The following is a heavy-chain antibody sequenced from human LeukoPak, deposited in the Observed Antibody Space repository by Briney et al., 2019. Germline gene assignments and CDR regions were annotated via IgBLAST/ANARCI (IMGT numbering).Heavy chain of an antibody. CDR1: GFTFSSYG. Sequence: PGGSLRLSCAASGFTFSSYGMHWVRQAPGKGLEWVAVIWYDGSNKYYADSVKGRFTISRDNSKNTLYLQMNSLRAEDTAVYYCARGSLEWYSSKKFDYWGQGTLVTVSS. J-gene: IGHJ4*02. CDR3: ARGSLEWYSSKKFDY. CDR2: IWYDGSNK. D-gene: IGHD6-19*01. V-gene: IGHV3-33*01.